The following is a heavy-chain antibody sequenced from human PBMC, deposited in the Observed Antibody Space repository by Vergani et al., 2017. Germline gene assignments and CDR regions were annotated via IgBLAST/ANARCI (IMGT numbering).Heavy chain of an antibody. CDR2: INHSGST. D-gene: IGHD3-10*01. Sequence: QVQLQQWGAGRLKPSETLSLTCAIYGGSFSGYYWSWIRQPPGKGLEWIGEINHSGSTNYNPSIKSRVTISVDTSKNQFSLKLSSVTAADTAVYYCARGLVTMVRGVIDYWGQGTLVTVSS. J-gene: IGHJ4*02. CDR1: GGSFSGYY. CDR3: ARGLVTMVRGVIDY. V-gene: IGHV4-34*01.